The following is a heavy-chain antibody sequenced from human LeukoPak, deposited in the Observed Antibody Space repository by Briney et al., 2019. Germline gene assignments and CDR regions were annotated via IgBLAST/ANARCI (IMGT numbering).Heavy chain of an antibody. Sequence: GGSLRLSCAASGFTFSNYAMSWVRQAPEKGLEWVSAISGSGGNTYYADSVKGRFTISRDNSKNTLFLQMNSLRAEDTAVYYCAKDRGSGWYEYYDWGQGTLVTVSS. V-gene: IGHV3-23*01. J-gene: IGHJ4*02. D-gene: IGHD6-19*01. CDR1: GFTFSNYA. CDR2: ISGSGGNT. CDR3: AKDRGSGWYEYYD.